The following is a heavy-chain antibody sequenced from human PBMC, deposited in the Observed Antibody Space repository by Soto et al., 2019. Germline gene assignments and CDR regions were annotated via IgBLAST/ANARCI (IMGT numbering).Heavy chain of an antibody. CDR1: GFTFSSYA. D-gene: IGHD3-10*01. CDR3: ANFPDDTMVRGVFDY. V-gene: IGHV3-23*01. CDR2: ISGSGGST. Sequence: SGGSLRLSCAASGFTFSSYAMSWVRQAPGKGLEWVSAISGSGGSTYYADSVKGRFTISRGNSKNTLYLQMNSLRAEDTAVYYCANFPDDTMVRGVFDYWGQGTLVTVSS. J-gene: IGHJ4*02.